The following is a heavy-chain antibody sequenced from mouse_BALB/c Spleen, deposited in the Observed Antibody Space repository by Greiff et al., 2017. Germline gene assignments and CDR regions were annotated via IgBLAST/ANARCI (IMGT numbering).Heavy chain of an antibody. CDR1: GFSITSSSYC. D-gene: IGHD2-10*01. V-gene: IGHV12-1-1*01. CDR3: SREKGGAYYGNYGYIDV. J-gene: IGHJ1*01. Sequence: VQLQQSGPAVIKPSQSLSLTCIVSGFSITSSSYCWLWIRQPPGKGLGWMGRICYDGSIYYSPSIKSRSTISSDTSLNKFFIQMSSVTNEDTAMYDASREKGGAYYGNYGYIDVWGAGTTVTVSS. CDR2: ICYDGSI.